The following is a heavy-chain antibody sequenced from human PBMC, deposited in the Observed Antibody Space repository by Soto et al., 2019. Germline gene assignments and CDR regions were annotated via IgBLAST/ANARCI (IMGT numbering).Heavy chain of an antibody. CDR1: GGSISSSNW. CDR3: ARVGCSGGSCYSRN. D-gene: IGHD2-15*01. V-gene: IGHV4-4*02. J-gene: IGHJ4*02. CDR2: IDHSGST. Sequence: QVQLQESGPGLVKPSGTLSLTCAVSGGSISSSNWWSWVRQPPGKGLEWIGEIDHSGSTNNNPSLKRRVTISVDKSKNPFSLKLSSVTAADTAVYYCARVGCSGGSCYSRNWGQGTLVTVSS.